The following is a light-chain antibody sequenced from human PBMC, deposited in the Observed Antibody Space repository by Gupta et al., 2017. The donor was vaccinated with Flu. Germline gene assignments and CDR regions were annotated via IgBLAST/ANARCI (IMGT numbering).Light chain of an antibody. Sequence: QSALTQPASVSGSPGQSITISCTGSSTDVGGNNHVSWYQHHPGKAPKLLIYEVIHRPSGVSDRFFGSKSGNTAYLTISGLQSEDEADYYCTSCTTSSTSVLFAAGTKLTV. V-gene: IGLV2-14*01. J-gene: IGLJ2*01. CDR1: STDVGGNNH. CDR3: TSCTTSSTSVL. CDR2: EVI.